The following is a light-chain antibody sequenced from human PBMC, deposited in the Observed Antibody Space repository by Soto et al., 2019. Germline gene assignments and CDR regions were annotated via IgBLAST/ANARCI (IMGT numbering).Light chain of an antibody. CDR1: QSVSSSY. V-gene: IGKV3-20*01. Sequence: EIVLTQSPGTLSLSPGDISTLSCRASQSVSSSYLAWYQQKPGQAPRLLIYGASSRATGIPDRFSGSGSGTDVTLTISRLEPEDFAVYYCQQYGSPPYTFGQGTKLEIK. CDR2: GAS. J-gene: IGKJ2*01. CDR3: QQYGSPPYT.